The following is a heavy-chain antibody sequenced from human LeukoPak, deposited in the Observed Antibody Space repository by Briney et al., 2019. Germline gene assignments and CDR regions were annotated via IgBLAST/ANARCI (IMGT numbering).Heavy chain of an antibody. D-gene: IGHD3-10*01. CDR3: ARVRFGESSDWSFDL. Sequence: VASVKVSCKVSGGTFSSYAISWVRQAPGQGLEWMGGIITIFDTASYAEKFQGRVTITADESTSTAYMELNSLRSEDTAVYYCARVRFGESSDWSFDLWGRGTLVTVSS. V-gene: IGHV1-69*13. J-gene: IGHJ2*01. CDR2: IITIFDTA. CDR1: GGTFSSYA.